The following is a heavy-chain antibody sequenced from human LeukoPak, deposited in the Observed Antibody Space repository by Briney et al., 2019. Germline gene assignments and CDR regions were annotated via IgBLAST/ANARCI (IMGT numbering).Heavy chain of an antibody. Sequence: GGSLRLSCAASGFTFSSYVMSWVRQAPGKGLEWVSAISGSGGSTYYADSVKGRFTISRDNSKNTLYLQMNSLRAEGTAVYYCAKADYYDNSGPDYWGQGTLVTVSS. CDR2: ISGSGGST. V-gene: IGHV3-23*01. CDR3: AKADYYDNSGPDY. J-gene: IGHJ4*02. CDR1: GFTFSSYV. D-gene: IGHD3-22*01.